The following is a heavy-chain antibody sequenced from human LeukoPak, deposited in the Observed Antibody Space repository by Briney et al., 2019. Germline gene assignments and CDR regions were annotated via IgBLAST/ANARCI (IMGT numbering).Heavy chain of an antibody. CDR1: GGSISSGSYY. CDR3: ARDRWDYYDSSGYRNWFDP. D-gene: IGHD3-22*01. Sequence: PSQTLSLTCTVSGGSISSGSYYWSWIRQPAGKGLEWIGRIYTSGSTNYNPSLKSRVTISVDTSKNQFSLKLSSVTAADTAVYYCARDRWDYYDSSGYRNWFDPWGQGTLVTVSS. V-gene: IGHV4-61*02. J-gene: IGHJ5*02. CDR2: IYTSGST.